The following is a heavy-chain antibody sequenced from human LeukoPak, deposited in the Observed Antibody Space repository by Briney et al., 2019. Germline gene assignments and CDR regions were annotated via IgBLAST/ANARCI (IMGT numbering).Heavy chain of an antibody. D-gene: IGHD6-13*01. V-gene: IGHV4-39*01. Sequence: SETLSLTCTVSGVSISSSSYYWGWIRQPPGKGLEWIGSIYYSGSTYYNPSLKSRVTISVDTSKNQFSLKLSSVTAADTAVYYCARQGSSSWYDLGAFGIWGQGTMVTVS. CDR3: ARQGSSSWYDLGAFGI. J-gene: IGHJ3*02. CDR1: GVSISSSSYY. CDR2: IYYSGST.